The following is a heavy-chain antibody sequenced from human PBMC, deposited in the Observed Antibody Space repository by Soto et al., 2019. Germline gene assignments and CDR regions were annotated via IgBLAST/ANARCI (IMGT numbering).Heavy chain of an antibody. CDR3: ARDHSSGTTYAFDI. CDR2: IYSGGST. Sequence: GGSLRLSCAASGFTVSSNYMSWVRQAPGKGLEWVSVIYSGGSTHYADSVKGRFTISRDNSKNTLYLQMNSLRAEDTAVYYCARDHSSGTTYAFDIWGQGTMVTVSS. D-gene: IGHD3-3*01. CDR1: GFTVSSNY. J-gene: IGHJ3*02. V-gene: IGHV3-53*01.